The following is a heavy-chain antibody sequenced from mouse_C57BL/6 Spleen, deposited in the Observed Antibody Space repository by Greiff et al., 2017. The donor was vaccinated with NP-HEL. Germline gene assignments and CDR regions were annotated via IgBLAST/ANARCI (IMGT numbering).Heavy chain of an antibody. CDR3: ARLDGYYVFAY. D-gene: IGHD2-3*01. CDR2: ISYGGST. J-gene: IGHJ3*01. Sequence: EVKVVESGPGLAKPSQTLSLTCSVTGYSITSDYWNWIRKFPGNKLEYMGYISYGGSTSYNPSPKSRISITRNTYKNQYYLQLNSVTTENTATYYCARLDGYYVFAYWGQGTLVTVSA. CDR1: GYSITSDY. V-gene: IGHV3-8*01.